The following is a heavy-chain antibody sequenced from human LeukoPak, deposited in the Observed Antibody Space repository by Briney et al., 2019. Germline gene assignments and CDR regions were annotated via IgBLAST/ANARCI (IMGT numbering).Heavy chain of an antibody. CDR1: GGSISSSSYY. V-gene: IGHV4-39*01. Sequence: PSETLSLTCTVSGGSISSSSYYWGWIRQPPGKGLEWIGNIYYSGSTYYNPSLKSRVTISVDTSKKRFSLKLSSVTAADTAVYYCATYYCGGDCYSGYLDYWGQGTLVTASS. CDR3: ATYYCGGDCYSGYLDY. J-gene: IGHJ4*02. CDR2: IYYSGST. D-gene: IGHD2-21*02.